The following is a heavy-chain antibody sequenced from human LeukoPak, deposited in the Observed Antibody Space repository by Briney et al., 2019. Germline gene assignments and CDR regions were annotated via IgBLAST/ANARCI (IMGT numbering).Heavy chain of an antibody. CDR3: ARGSDSWVGDAFDI. CDR1: GFTFSSYS. J-gene: IGHJ3*02. V-gene: IGHV3-21*01. Sequence: GGSLRLSCVASGFTFSSYSVNWVRQAPGKGLEWVASISSSSSYMYYADSLKGRFTISRDNAKNSLYLQMNSLRAEDTAVYYCARGSDSWVGDAFDIWGQGTMVTVSS. D-gene: IGHD2-15*01. CDR2: ISSSSSYM.